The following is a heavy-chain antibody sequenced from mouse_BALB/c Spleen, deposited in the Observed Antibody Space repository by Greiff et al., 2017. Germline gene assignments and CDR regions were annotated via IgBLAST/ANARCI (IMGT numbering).Heavy chain of an antibody. Sequence: VQLKESGGGLVKPGGSLKLSCAASGFAFSSYDMSWVRQTPEKRLEWVAYISSGGGSTYYPDTVKGRFTISRDNAKNTLYLQMSSLKSEDTAMYYCARHAGYYFDYWGQGTTLTVSS. D-gene: IGHD2-2*01. J-gene: IGHJ2*01. CDR2: ISSGGGST. CDR3: ARHAGYYFDY. CDR1: GFAFSSYD. V-gene: IGHV5-12-1*01.